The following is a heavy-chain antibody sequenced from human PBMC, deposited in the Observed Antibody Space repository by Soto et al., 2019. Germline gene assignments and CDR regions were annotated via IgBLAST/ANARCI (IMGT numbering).Heavy chain of an antibody. D-gene: IGHD5-18*01. CDR2: VIPIFGTA. CDR1: GGTFSSYA. Sequence: SVKVSCKASGGTFSSYAISWVRQAPGQGLEWMGGVIPIFGTANYAQKFQGRVTITADESTSTAYMELSSLRSEDTAVYYCARAGRYSPRAVFDYYYGMDVWGQGATVTVSS. V-gene: IGHV1-69*13. CDR3: ARAGRYSPRAVFDYYYGMDV. J-gene: IGHJ6*02.